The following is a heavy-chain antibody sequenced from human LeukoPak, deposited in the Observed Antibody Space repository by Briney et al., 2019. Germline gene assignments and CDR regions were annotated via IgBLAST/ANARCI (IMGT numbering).Heavy chain of an antibody. D-gene: IGHD6-13*01. CDR1: GFTFSSYS. Sequence: GGSLRLSCAASGFTFSSYSMNWVRQAPGKGLGWVSSISSSSSYIYYADSVKGRFTISRDNAKNSLYLQMNSLRAEDTAVYYCARDGEGYFDYWGQGTLVTVSS. CDR3: ARDGEGYFDY. CDR2: ISSSSSYI. V-gene: IGHV3-21*01. J-gene: IGHJ4*02.